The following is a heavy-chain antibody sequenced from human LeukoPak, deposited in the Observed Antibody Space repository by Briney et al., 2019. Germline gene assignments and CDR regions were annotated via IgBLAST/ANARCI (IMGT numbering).Heavy chain of an antibody. D-gene: IGHD2-2*01. J-gene: IGHJ4*02. CDR2: IYSGGST. CDR1: GFTVSSNY. CDR3: AKDPGVVPAHYFDY. V-gene: IGHV3-53*01. Sequence: GGSLRLSCAASGFTVSSNYMSWVRRAPGKGLEWVSVIYSGGSTDYADSVKGRFAISRDNSKNMLYLQLNSLRAEDTAVYYCAKDPGVVPAHYFDYWGQGTLVTVSS.